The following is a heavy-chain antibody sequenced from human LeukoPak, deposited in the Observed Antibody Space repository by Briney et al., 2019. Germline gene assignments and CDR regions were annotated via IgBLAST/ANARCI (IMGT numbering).Heavy chain of an antibody. Sequence: GGSLRLSCAASGFSFSTYGMHWVRQAPGKGLEWVALIWYDGSNKYYADSVKGRFTISRDNSKNTLYLQMYSLRAEDTAVYYCARDRGCSSTNCYSLFFHYWGQGTLVTVSS. CDR2: IWYDGSNK. CDR1: GFSFSTYG. D-gene: IGHD2-2*01. V-gene: IGHV3-33*01. CDR3: ARDRGCSSTNCYSLFFHY. J-gene: IGHJ4*02.